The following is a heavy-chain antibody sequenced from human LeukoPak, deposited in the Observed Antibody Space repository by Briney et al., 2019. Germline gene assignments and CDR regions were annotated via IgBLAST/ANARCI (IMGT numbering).Heavy chain of an antibody. Sequence: GGSLRLSCAASGFTFSSYAMSWVRQAPGKGLEWVSAISGSGGSTYYADSVKGRFTTSRDNSKNTLYLQMNSLRAEDTAVYYCARDHYYDSSKGWVDYWGQGTLVTVSS. D-gene: IGHD3-22*01. CDR1: GFTFSSYA. CDR2: ISGSGGST. CDR3: ARDHYYDSSKGWVDY. J-gene: IGHJ4*02. V-gene: IGHV3-23*01.